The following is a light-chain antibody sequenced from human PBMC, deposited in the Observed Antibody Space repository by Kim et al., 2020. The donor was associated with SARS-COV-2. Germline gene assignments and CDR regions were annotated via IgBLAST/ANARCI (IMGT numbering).Light chain of an antibody. J-gene: IGLJ1*01. CDR2: GNS. V-gene: IGLV1-40*01. CDR1: RSNSGAGYT. Sequence: RVTISGTGSRSNSGAGYTVHWYQQLPGTAPKLLIYGNSNRPSGVPDRFSGSKSGTSASLAITGLQAEDEADYYCQSYDSSLSGYVFGTGTKVTVL. CDR3: QSYDSSLSGYV.